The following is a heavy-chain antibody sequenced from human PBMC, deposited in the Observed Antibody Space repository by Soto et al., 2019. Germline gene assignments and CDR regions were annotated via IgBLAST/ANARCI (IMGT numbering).Heavy chain of an antibody. V-gene: IGHV3-30-3*01. J-gene: IGHJ6*02. Sequence: GGSLRLSCAASGFTFSSYAMHWVRQAPGKGLEWVAVISYDGSNKYYADSVKGRFTISRGNSKNTLYLQMNSLRAEDTAVYYCARVLIRALLWFGDLLPSDYYCCGMDVWGQGTTVTGSS. CDR3: ARVLIRALLWFGDLLPSDYYCCGMDV. CDR1: GFTFSSYA. CDR2: ISYDGSNK. D-gene: IGHD3-10*01.